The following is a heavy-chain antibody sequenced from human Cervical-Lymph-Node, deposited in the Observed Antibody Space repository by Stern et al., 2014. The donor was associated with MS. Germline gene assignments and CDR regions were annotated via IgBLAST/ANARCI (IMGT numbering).Heavy chain of an antibody. Sequence: QVTLKESGPTLVKPTQTVTLTCTLSGFSVATAGVGVGWIRQPPGKALEWLSLIYWECDKLYSPSLKNRLTIIKDTSKNQVVLTMTNVDPVDTATYYCAHSRVKYCRGGTCYSSLFDYWGQGTLVTVSS. CDR1: GFSVATAGVG. V-gene: IGHV2-5*02. CDR2: IYWECDK. J-gene: IGHJ4*02. CDR3: AHSRVKYCRGGTCYSSLFDY. D-gene: IGHD2-15*01.